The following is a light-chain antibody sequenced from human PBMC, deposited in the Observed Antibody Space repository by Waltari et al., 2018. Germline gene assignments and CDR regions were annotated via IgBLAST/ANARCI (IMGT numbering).Light chain of an antibody. CDR3: QQYDGSVVT. V-gene: IGKV3-20*01. J-gene: IGKJ4*01. CDR1: QTITGSS. Sequence: CRASQTITGSSLTWYHQKPGQAPGVLVYGACNRAPGIPDRFSCSGSGTDFTLTISRLEPEDSAVYYCQQYDGSVVTFGGGTKVEIK. CDR2: GAC.